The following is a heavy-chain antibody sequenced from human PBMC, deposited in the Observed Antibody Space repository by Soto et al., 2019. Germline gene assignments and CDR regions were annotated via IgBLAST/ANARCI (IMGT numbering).Heavy chain of an antibody. Sequence: GGSLRLSCAASGFTFSSYAMSWVRQAPGKGLEWVSAISGSGGSTYYADSVKGRFTISRDNSKNTLYLQMNSLRAEDTAVYYCANTGIAVAGYYYYYMDVWGKGTTVTVSS. J-gene: IGHJ6*03. V-gene: IGHV3-23*01. CDR2: ISGSGGST. CDR3: ANTGIAVAGYYYYYMDV. D-gene: IGHD6-19*01. CDR1: GFTFSSYA.